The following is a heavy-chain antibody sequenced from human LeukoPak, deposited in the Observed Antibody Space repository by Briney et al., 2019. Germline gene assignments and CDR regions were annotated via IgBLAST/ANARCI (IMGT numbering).Heavy chain of an antibody. CDR3: AKDHSRIAAAGGVDY. D-gene: IGHD6-13*01. J-gene: IGHJ4*02. CDR2: ISGSGGST. V-gene: IGHV3-23*01. CDR1: GSTFSSYA. Sequence: GGSLRLSCAASGSTFSSYAMSWVRQAPGKGLEWVSAISGSGGSTYYADSVKGRFTISRDNSKNTLYLKMNSLRAEDTAVYYCAKDHSRIAAAGGVDYWGQGTLVTVSS.